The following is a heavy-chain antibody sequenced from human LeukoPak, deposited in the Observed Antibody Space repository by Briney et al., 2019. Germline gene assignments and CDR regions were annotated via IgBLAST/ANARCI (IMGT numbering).Heavy chain of an antibody. CDR3: AKDGFLVRGVTIIAYFDY. Sequence: PGRSLRLSCAASGFTFSSYGMHWVRQAPGKRLEWVASIRYDGSNKYYADSVKGRFTISRDNSKNTLYLQMNSLRAEDTAVYYCAKDGFLVRGVTIIAYFDYWGQGTLVTVSS. J-gene: IGHJ4*02. V-gene: IGHV3-30*02. D-gene: IGHD3-10*01. CDR1: GFTFSSYG. CDR2: IRYDGSNK.